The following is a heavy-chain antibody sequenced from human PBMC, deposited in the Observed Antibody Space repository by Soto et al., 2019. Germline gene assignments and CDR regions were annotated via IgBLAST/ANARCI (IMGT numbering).Heavy chain of an antibody. D-gene: IGHD1-1*01. V-gene: IGHV4-59*01. CDR3: ARGGPTGTTELVDY. CDR2: IYYSGST. Sequence: PSETLSLTCTVSGGYISSYYWSWIRQPPGKGLEWIGYIYYSGSTYYNPSLKSRVTISVDTPKNQFSLKLSSVTAADTAVYYCARGGPTGTTELVDYWGQGTLVTVSS. J-gene: IGHJ4*02. CDR1: GGYISSYY.